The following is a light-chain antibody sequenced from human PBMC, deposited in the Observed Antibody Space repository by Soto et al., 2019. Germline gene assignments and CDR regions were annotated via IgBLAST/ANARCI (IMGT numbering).Light chain of an antibody. J-gene: IGKJ1*01. CDR3: QQYNSYSEA. Sequence: GDRVTITCRASQSISSWLAWYQQKPGKAPKLLIYDASSLESGVPSRFSGSRSGTEFTLTISSLQPDDFATYYCQQYNSYSEAFGQGTKVDI. CDR2: DAS. CDR1: QSISSW. V-gene: IGKV1-5*01.